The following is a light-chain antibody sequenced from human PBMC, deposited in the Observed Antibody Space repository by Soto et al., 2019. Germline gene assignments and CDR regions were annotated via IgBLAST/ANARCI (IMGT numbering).Light chain of an antibody. Sequence: ENVLTQSPATLSLSPGERVTLSCRASQSVSNNYLAWYQQKPGQAPRLLIYGASSRATGIPDRFSGSGSGTDFTLTISRLEPEDFAVYYCQQRSNWPITFGQGTRLEI. CDR2: GAS. CDR3: QQRSNWPIT. V-gene: IGKV3D-20*02. J-gene: IGKJ5*01. CDR1: QSVSNNY.